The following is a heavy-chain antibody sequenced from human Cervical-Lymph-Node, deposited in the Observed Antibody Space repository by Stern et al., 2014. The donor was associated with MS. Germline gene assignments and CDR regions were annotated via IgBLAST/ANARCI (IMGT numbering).Heavy chain of an antibody. V-gene: IGHV1-69*06. D-gene: IGHD1-1*01. CDR3: ALLTYNSGPES. CDR2: IIPIRETA. J-gene: IGHJ5*02. Sequence: QVQLVQSGAEVKKPESSVRVSCQASGGNFSVLAISWVRQAPGQRPEWMGGIIPIRETATYAQKFQGRVTITADRATSRVHMEMTSLRGEDTAVFYCALLTYNSGPESWGQGTLVTVSS. CDR1: GGNFSVLA.